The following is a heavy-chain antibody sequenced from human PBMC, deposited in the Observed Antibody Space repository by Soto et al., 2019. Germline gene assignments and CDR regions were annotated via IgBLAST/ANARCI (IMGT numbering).Heavy chain of an antibody. CDR2: IYYTGST. V-gene: IGHV4-30-4*01. CDR1: GGSFSSGDYY. D-gene: IGHD4-17*01. CDR3: ARIHFGDEPSYYYYGMDV. J-gene: IGHJ6*02. Sequence: LSLPCTVSGGSFSSGDYYWSWVRQPPGKGLEWIGYIYYTGSTFNNPSLKSRVSISIDTSKTQFSLELSSVTAADTAVYYCARIHFGDEPSYYYYGMDVWGQGTTVTVSS.